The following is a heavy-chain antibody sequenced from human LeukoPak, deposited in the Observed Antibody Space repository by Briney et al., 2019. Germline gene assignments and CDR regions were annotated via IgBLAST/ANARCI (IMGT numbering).Heavy chain of an antibody. Sequence: GGSLRLSCAASGFTFSSYWMHWVRQAPGKGLVWVSRINSDGSSTSYADSVKGRFTISRDNAKNTLYLQMNSLRAEATAVYYCVGCGGDCYAWWFDPWGQGSQVTVSS. D-gene: IGHD2-21*02. J-gene: IGHJ5*02. CDR3: VGCGGDCYAWWFDP. CDR2: INSDGSST. CDR1: GFTFSSYW. V-gene: IGHV3-74*01.